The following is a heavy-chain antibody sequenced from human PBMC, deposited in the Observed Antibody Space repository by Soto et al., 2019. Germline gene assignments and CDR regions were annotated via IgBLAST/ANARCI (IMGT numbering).Heavy chain of an antibody. CDR3: VRGCGRASCPYFLDD. D-gene: IGHD2-2*01. Sequence: EVQLVESGGGLVQPGGSLRLSCAASGFTFSTYWMSWVRQAPGKGLEWVATIRQDGSEKHHVDSVEGRFTISRDNAKNSMYLQTNSLRAEDTAMYYCVRGCGRASCPYFLDDWGQGTMVSVSS. J-gene: IGHJ4*02. V-gene: IGHV3-7*01. CDR2: IRQDGSEK. CDR1: GFTFSTYW.